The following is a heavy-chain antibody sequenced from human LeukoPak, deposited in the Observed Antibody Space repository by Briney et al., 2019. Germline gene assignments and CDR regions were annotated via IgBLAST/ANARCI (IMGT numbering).Heavy chain of an antibody. V-gene: IGHV3-30*03. Sequence: PGGSLRLSCAASGFTFSSYGMHWVRQAPGKGLEWVAAISFDGSNKHYADSVKGRFTISRDNSKNTLYLQVNSLRAEDTAVYYCVGLFDIWGQGTMVIVSS. J-gene: IGHJ3*02. CDR1: GFTFSSYG. CDR3: VGLFDI. CDR2: ISFDGSNK.